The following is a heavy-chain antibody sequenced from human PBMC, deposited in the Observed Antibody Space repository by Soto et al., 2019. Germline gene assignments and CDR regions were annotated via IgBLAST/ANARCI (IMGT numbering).Heavy chain of an antibody. D-gene: IGHD3-10*01. CDR3: ASAFGRGTMVRGAFRTHFDL. CDR1: GFTFSSYS. Sequence: GGSLRLSCAASGFTFSSYSMNWVRQAPGKGLEWVSYISSSSSTIYYADSVKGRITISRDNAKNSLYLQMNSLRVEDTAVYSCASAFGRGTMVRGAFRTHFDLWGRGTLVTVSS. CDR2: ISSSSSTI. V-gene: IGHV3-48*01. J-gene: IGHJ2*01.